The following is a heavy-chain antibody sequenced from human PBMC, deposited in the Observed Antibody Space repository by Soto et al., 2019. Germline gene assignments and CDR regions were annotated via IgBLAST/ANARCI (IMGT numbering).Heavy chain of an antibody. CDR1: GLTFSSSA. CDR3: AKDPVGKWTQGY. V-gene: IGHV3-23*01. J-gene: IGHJ4*02. CDR2: ITGGGGNT. D-gene: IGHD1-26*01. Sequence: EVQLLESGGGLVQPGGSLRVSCAASGLTFSSSAMSWVRQAPGKGLEWISAITGGGGNTYYADSVKGRFTIARDNSKDTLYLLMNSLRVEDPAVYYCAKDPVGKWTQGYWGQGTLVTVSS.